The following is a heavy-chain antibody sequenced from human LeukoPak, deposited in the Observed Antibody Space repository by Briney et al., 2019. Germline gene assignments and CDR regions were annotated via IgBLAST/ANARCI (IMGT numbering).Heavy chain of an antibody. CDR1: GFTFSDHN. CDR3: ARGWYPYYYYMDV. D-gene: IGHD6-19*01. CDR2: ISTGGNII. V-gene: IGHV3-48*01. J-gene: IGHJ6*03. Sequence: QTGGSLRLSCIASGFTFSDHNINWVRQSPGKGLEWLSYISTGGNIIYYADSVKGRFTISRDNAKNSLYLQMNSLRAEDTAVYYCARGWYPYYYYMDVWGKGTTVTVSS.